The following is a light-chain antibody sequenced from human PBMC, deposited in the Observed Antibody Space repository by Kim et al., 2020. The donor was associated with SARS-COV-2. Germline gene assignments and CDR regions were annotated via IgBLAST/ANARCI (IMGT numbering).Light chain of an antibody. CDR1: SSNIGNNY. V-gene: IGLV1-51*01. Sequence: GQKVTISCSGSSSNIGNNYVSWYQQLPGPAPKLLIYDNNTRPSGIPDRFSGSKSGTSATLGITGLQTGDEADYYCGTWDSSLSAGVFGGGTQLTVL. CDR2: DNN. J-gene: IGLJ3*02. CDR3: GTWDSSLSAGV.